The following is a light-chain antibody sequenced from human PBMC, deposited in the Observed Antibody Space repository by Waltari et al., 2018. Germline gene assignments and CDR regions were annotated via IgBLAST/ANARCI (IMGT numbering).Light chain of an antibody. J-gene: IGKJ2*01. Sequence: EIVMTQSPATLSVSPGEGATLSCRASQGVSSNLAWYQQRPGQAPRLLIYGASTRATGIPARFSGSGSGTEFTLTISSLQSEDSAVYYCHQYSSWPPMFTFGQGTKLEIK. V-gene: IGKV3-15*01. CDR1: QGVSSN. CDR2: GAS. CDR3: HQYSSWPPMFT.